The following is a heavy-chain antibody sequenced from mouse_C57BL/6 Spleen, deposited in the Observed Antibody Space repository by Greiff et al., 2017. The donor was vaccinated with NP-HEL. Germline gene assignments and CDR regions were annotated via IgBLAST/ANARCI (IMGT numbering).Heavy chain of an antibody. D-gene: IGHD4-1*01. Sequence: EVKLQESGGGLVKPGGSLKLSCAASGFTFSDYGMHWVRQAPEKGLEWVAYISSGSSTIYYADTVKGRFTISRDNAKNTLFLQMTSLRSEDTAMYYCARPGGTWYFDYWGQGTTLTVSS. V-gene: IGHV5-17*01. CDR3: ARPGGTWYFDY. J-gene: IGHJ2*01. CDR2: ISSGSSTI. CDR1: GFTFSDYG.